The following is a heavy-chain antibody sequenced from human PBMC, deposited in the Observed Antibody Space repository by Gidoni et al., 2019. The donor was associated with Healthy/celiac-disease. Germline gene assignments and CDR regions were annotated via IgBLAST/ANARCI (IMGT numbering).Heavy chain of an antibody. CDR2: MNPNSGNT. V-gene: IGHV1-8*01. D-gene: IGHD1-7*01. CDR3: ARRAPQAGTTVGKDV. J-gene: IGHJ6*02. Sequence: QVQLVQSGAEVKKPGASVKVSCKASGYTFHSYDINWVRQATGQGLEWMGWMNPNSGNTGYAQKFQDRVTMTRNTSISTAYMELSSLRSEDTAVYYCARRAPQAGTTVGKDVWGQGTTVTVSS. CDR1: GYTFHSYD.